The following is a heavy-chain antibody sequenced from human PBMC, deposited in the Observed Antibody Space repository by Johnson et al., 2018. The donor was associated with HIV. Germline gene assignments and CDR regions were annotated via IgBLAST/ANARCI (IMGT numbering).Heavy chain of an antibody. CDR2: ISSNGGST. V-gene: IGHV3-64*01. J-gene: IGHJ3*02. CDR3: AREESSPGGVAFDI. D-gene: IGHD3-16*01. Sequence: VQLVESGGGLVQPGVSLRLSCLASAFTFSRYAIHWVRQAPGKGLEYVSGISSNGGSTYYAHSVKGRFIISRDNSKNTLYLQMGSLRAEDMAVYYCAREESSPGGVAFDIWGQGTMVTASS. CDR1: AFTFSRYA.